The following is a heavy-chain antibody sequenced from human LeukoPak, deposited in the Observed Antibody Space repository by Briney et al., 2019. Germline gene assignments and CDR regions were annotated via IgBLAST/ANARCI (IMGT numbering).Heavy chain of an antibody. Sequence: SETLSLTCTVSGDSFTSNDLYWGWIRQAPGKGLEWIGSIHYSGTTYYNPSLKSRVTISVDTSKNQFSLKLSSVTAADTAVYYCARETGTVPFHNVLTGRQDFYYHYIDVWGKGTTVTVSS. D-gene: IGHD3-9*01. J-gene: IGHJ6*03. V-gene: IGHV4-39*02. CDR2: IHYSGTT. CDR1: GDSFTSNDLY. CDR3: ARETGTVPFHNVLTGRQDFYYHYIDV.